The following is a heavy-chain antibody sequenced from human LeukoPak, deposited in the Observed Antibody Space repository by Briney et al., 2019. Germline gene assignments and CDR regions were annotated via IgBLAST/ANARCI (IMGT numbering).Heavy chain of an antibody. D-gene: IGHD2-15*01. Sequence: SETLSLTCTVSGGSISSSSYYWGWIRQPPGKGLEWIGSIYYSGSAYYNPSLKSRVTISVDTSKNQFSLRLSSVTAADTAVYYCARDPYCSGGSCYSAFFDYWGQGTLVTVSS. CDR2: IYYSGSA. CDR1: GGSISSSSYY. CDR3: ARDPYCSGGSCYSAFFDY. J-gene: IGHJ4*02. V-gene: IGHV4-39*07.